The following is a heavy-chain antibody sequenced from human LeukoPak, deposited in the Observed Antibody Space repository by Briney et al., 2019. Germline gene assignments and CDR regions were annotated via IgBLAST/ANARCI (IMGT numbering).Heavy chain of an antibody. CDR2: VSHNGPDK. V-gene: IGHV3-30-3*01. CDR1: GLTLSSYT. Sequence: PGGPLRLSCAASGLTLSSYTMHWGRQAPGKGLEWVAVVSHNGPDKYYADSVKGRFTISRDNSKNTLYLQMSSLRADDTALYYCARDDYWGQGTLVTVSS. J-gene: IGHJ4*02. CDR3: ARDDY.